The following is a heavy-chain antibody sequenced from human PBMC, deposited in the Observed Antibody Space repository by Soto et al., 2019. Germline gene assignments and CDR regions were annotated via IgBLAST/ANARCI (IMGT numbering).Heavy chain of an antibody. V-gene: IGHV3-30*18. CDR3: AKDFAGXDA. CDR1: GFTFSSYG. J-gene: IGHJ6*02. CDR2: ISYDGSNK. Sequence: PGVSLRLSCAASGFTFSSYGMHWVRQAPGKGLEWVAVISYDGSNKYYADSVKGRFTISRDNSKNTLYLQTNNLRAEDTAVYYCAKDFAGXDAWGQGTTLTVSS.